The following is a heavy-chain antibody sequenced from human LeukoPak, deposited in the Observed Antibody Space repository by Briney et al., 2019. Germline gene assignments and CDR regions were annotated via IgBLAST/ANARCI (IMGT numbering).Heavy chain of an antibody. CDR2: IYYSVSA. Sequence: PSETLSLTCTGSGVSISSSSYYWGWLRQPPGKGLEWIGSIYYSVSAYYNPSLKSRVTISVDTSKNQFSLKLSSVTAADTALYYCARHSCNYYGLDVCGQGTTSSVSS. J-gene: IGHJ6*01. CDR1: GVSISSSSYY. CDR3: ARHSCNYYGLDV. V-gene: IGHV4-39*01.